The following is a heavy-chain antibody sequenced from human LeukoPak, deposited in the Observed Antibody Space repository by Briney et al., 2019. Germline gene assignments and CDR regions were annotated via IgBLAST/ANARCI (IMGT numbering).Heavy chain of an antibody. J-gene: IGHJ6*03. CDR1: GFTFSGRW. CDR2: ISSSGSTI. CDR3: ARDRGRYYMDV. D-gene: IGHD6-25*01. V-gene: IGHV3-11*01. Sequence: TGGSLRLSCAASGFTFSGRWMSWVRQAPGKGLEWVSYISSSGSTIYYADSVKGRFTISRDNAKNSLYLQMNSLRAEDTAVYYCARDRGRYYMDVWGKGTTVTISS.